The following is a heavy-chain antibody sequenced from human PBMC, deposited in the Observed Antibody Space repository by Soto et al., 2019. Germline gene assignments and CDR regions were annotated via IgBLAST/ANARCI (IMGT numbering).Heavy chain of an antibody. CDR3: AREMFSRTWYPGD. Sequence: QVQLQESGPGLVRPSQTLSLTCTVSGGSISSGDYYWSWIRQHPGRGLEWIGYVYYSGITFYNPSLTRRLTISVDTSKTQFYLRLGSVTAADTAVYYCAREMFSRTWYPGDWGQGTLVTVSS. V-gene: IGHV4-31*03. D-gene: IGHD6-13*01. CDR2: VYYSGIT. CDR1: GGSISSGDYY. J-gene: IGHJ4*02.